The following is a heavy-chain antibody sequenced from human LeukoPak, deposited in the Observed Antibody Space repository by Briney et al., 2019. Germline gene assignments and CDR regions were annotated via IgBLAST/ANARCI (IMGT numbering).Heavy chain of an antibody. CDR3: AKEYTGTFSPFPSYFDN. V-gene: IGHV3-9*01. J-gene: IGHJ4*02. D-gene: IGHD1-26*01. CDR2: ISWNSGSI. Sequence: GGSLRLSCAASGFTFDDYAMHWVRQAPGKGLEWVSGISWNSGSIGYADSVKGRFTISRDNSKNTLYLQMNSLRAEDTAIYYCAKEYTGTFSPFPSYFDNWGQGTLVTVSS. CDR1: GFTFDDYA.